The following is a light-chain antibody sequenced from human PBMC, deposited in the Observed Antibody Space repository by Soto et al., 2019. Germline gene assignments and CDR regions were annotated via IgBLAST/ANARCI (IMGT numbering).Light chain of an antibody. Sequence: QLVLTQSSSASASLGSSVKLTCTLSSGHSSYIIAWHQQQPGKAPRYLMKLEGSGSYNKGSGVPDRFSGSSSGADRYLTISILQFEDVADYYCETWDSNTHTVFGGGTKLTVL. CDR2: LEGSGSY. CDR3: ETWDSNTHTV. CDR1: SGHSSYI. V-gene: IGLV4-60*02. J-gene: IGLJ3*02.